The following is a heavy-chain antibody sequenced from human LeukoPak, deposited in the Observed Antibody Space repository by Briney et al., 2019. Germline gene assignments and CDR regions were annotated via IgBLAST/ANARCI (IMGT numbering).Heavy chain of an antibody. V-gene: IGHV4-61*02. D-gene: IGHD1-7*01. CDR3: RWIGTTNYYYYMDV. CDR2: IYTSGST. Sequence: SETLSLTCTVSGGSISSGSYYWRWIRRPAGKGLEWIERIYTSGSTHYNPSLKSRVTISVDTSKNQFSLKLSSVTAADTAVYYCRWIGTTNYYYYMDVWGKGTTVTVSS. J-gene: IGHJ6*03. CDR1: GGSISSGSYY.